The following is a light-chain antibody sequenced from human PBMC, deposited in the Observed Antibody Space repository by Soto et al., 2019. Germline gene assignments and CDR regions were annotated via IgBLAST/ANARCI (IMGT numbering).Light chain of an antibody. CDR1: QSVLYTSYNKNI. CDR3: QQYSDSPPLFN. CDR2: WAS. J-gene: IGKJ3*01. V-gene: IGKV4-1*01. Sequence: DIVMTQSPDSLAVSLGERATINCKSSQSVLYTSYNKNILAWYQQKPGQPPKLLIYWASTRESGVPDRFSGSGSGTDFTLTISSMQAEDVAVYYCQQYSDSPPLFNFGPVKKVNI.